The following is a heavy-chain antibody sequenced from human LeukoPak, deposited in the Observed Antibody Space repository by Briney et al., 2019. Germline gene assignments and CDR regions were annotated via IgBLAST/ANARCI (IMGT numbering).Heavy chain of an antibody. CDR3: RLGAVAGRGIDY. Sequence: GRSLRLSCAASGFTFSSYGMHWVRQAPGKGLEWVAVISYDGSNKYYADSVKGRFTISRDNSKNTLYLQMNSLRAEDTAVYYCRLGAVAGRGIDYWGQGTLVTVSS. J-gene: IGHJ4*02. D-gene: IGHD6-19*01. CDR2: ISYDGSNK. V-gene: IGHV3-30*03. CDR1: GFTFSSYG.